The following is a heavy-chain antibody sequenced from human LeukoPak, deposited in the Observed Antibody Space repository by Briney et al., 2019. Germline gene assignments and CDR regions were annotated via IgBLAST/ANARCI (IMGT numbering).Heavy chain of an antibody. J-gene: IGHJ5*02. CDR1: GFSLSTSRVG. D-gene: IGHD2-2*01. Sequence: ESGPTLVKPTQPLTLTCTFSGFSLSTSRVGVGWIRQPPGKVLEWVALLYSNDDKPYTPSLKRRLTITKDTSNNHVVLTKTRIDPVDTATYCCAQEKVVPAAYFGWFDPWGQGTLVTVSS. V-gene: IGHV2-5*01. CDR3: AQEKVVPAAYFGWFDP. CDR2: LYSNDDK.